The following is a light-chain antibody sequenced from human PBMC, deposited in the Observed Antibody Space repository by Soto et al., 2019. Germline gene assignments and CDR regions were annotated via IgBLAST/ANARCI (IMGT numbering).Light chain of an antibody. CDR3: LQDYNYPFT. CDR2: AAS. J-gene: IGKJ3*01. Sequence: AIQMTQSPSSLSASVGDRVIITCRASQGIRNDLGWYQQKPGKAPKLLIYAASSLQSGVPSRFSGSGSGTDFTLTISSLQPEDFVTYYCLQDYNYPFTFGPGTKVDIK. CDR1: QGIRND. V-gene: IGKV1-6*01.